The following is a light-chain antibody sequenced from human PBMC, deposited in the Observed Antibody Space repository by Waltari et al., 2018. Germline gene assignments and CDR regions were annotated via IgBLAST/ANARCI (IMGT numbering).Light chain of an antibody. V-gene: IGKV3-20*01. J-gene: IGKJ2*01. CDR1: QSVSSSY. CDR3: QQYGSSLYT. CDR2: GAS. Sequence: EIVLTQSPGTLSLSPGERATLYCRTSQSVSSSYLAWYQQKPGQAPRLLIYGASSRATGIPDRFSGSGSGTEFTLTISRMEPEDFAVYYCQQYGSSLYTFGQGTKLEIK.